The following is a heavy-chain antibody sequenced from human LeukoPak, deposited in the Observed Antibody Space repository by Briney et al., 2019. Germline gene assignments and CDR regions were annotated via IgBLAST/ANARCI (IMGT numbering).Heavy chain of an antibody. V-gene: IGHV3-21*01. CDR1: GFTLSTYS. J-gene: IGHJ6*04. CDR3: ARDPDPHDYGDYEEGFWYYYAMDV. D-gene: IGHD4-17*01. Sequence: GGSLRLSCAASGFTLSTYSMNWVRQAPGKGLEWVSSITSSSSYYADSVKGRITISRDNAKNSLFLQMNSLRAEDTAVYFCARDPDPHDYGDYEEGFWYYYAMDVWGKGATVTVSS. CDR2: ITSSSSY.